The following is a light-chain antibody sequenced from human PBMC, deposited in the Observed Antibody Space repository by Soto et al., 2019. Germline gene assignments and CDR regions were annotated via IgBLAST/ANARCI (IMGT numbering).Light chain of an antibody. CDR1: QSISSSY. CDR3: QQYGSSPYT. Sequence: EIVLTQSPGTLSLSPGERATLSCRASQSISSSYLAWYQQKPGQPPRLLIYGASSRATGIPDRFSGSGSGTDFTLTINRLEPEDFAVYYCQQYGSSPYTFGQGTKLEIK. J-gene: IGKJ2*01. CDR2: GAS. V-gene: IGKV3-20*01.